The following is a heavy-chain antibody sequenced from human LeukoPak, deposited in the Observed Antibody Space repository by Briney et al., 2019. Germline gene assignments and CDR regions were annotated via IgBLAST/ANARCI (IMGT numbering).Heavy chain of an antibody. J-gene: IGHJ4*02. V-gene: IGHV3-74*01. CDR3: VYGSGSYYNQ. D-gene: IGHD3-10*01. CDR1: GFTFSNYW. Sequence: PGGSLRLSCAASGFTFSNYWMHWVRQAPGKGLVWVSHINTDGSGTSYAVSVKGRFTISRDNAKNTLYLQMNSLRAEDTAVYYCVYGSGSYYNQWGQGTLVTVSS. CDR2: INTDGSGT.